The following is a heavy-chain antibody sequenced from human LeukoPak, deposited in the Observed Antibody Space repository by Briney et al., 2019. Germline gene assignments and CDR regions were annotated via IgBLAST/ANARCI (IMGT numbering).Heavy chain of an antibody. CDR1: GFTFSSYA. CDR3: AKATTGYSYGSNVDY. J-gene: IGHJ4*02. CDR2: ISYDGSNK. V-gene: IGHV3-30*04. Sequence: PGGSLRLSCAASGFTFSSYAMHWVRQAPGKGLEWVAVISYDGSNKYYADSVKGRFTISRDNSKNTLYLQMNSLRAEDTAVYYCAKATTGYSYGSNVDYWGQGTLVTVSS. D-gene: IGHD5-18*01.